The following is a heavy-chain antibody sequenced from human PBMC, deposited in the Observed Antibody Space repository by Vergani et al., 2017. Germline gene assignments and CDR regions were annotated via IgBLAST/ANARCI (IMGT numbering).Heavy chain of an antibody. CDR2: ISGSGGST. V-gene: IGHV3-23*01. Sequence: EVQLLESGGDLVQPGGSLRLSCAASGFTFNHYAMNWVRQAPGKGLEWVSGISGSGGSTYYASSVKGRFTISRDSSKNTLYLQMNSLSAGDTAVYYCAKANPRNSGYDYLYYYHAIDVWGQGTTVTVSS. CDR3: AKANPRNSGYDYLYYYHAIDV. D-gene: IGHD5-12*01. J-gene: IGHJ6*02. CDR1: GFTFNHYA.